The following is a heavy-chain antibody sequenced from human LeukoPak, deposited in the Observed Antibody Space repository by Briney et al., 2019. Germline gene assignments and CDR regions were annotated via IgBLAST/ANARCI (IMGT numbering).Heavy chain of an antibody. CDR2: IIPIFGTA. D-gene: IGHD2-21*02. CDR3: ARGSVAYCGGDCYRLDYYYGMDV. V-gene: IGHV1-69*13. J-gene: IGHJ6*02. CDR1: GGTFSSYA. Sequence: SVTVSCKASGGTFSSYAISWVRQAPGQGLEWMGGIIPIFGTANYAQKFQGRVTITADESTSTAYMELSSLRSEDTAVYYCARGSVAYCGGDCYRLDYYYGMDVWGQGTTITVSS.